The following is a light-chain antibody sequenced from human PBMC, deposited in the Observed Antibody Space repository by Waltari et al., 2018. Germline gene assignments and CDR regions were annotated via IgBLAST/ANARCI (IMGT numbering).Light chain of an antibody. CDR1: QFINRY. J-gene: IGKJ4*01. CDR2: AAS. Sequence: DIHMTQSPSSLSASVGDRVPITCRASQFINRYLNWYQQKPGRAPKLVIYAASTLQVGVPSRFHGSGFGTEFTLTINNLQPDDFATYYCQQSFSSPLTFGGGANIEVK. CDR3: QQSFSSPLT. V-gene: IGKV1-39*01.